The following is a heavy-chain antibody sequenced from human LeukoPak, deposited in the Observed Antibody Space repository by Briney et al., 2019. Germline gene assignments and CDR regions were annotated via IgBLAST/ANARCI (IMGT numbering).Heavy chain of an antibody. J-gene: IGHJ4*02. CDR1: GGSISSYY. Sequence: SETLSLTCTVSGGSISSYYWSWIRQPAGKGLEWIGRIYTSGSTNYNPSLKSRVTMSVDTSKNQFSLNVRAVTAADTAVYYCGRGATTVPPAPFAYWGQGTLVTVS. CDR3: GRGATTVPPAPFAY. D-gene: IGHD4-17*01. CDR2: IYTSGST. V-gene: IGHV4-4*07.